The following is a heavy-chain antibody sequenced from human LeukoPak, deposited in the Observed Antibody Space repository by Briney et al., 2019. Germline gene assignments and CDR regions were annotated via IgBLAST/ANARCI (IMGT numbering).Heavy chain of an antibody. J-gene: IGHJ4*02. V-gene: IGHV3-13*01. CDR3: VRESNDVLTGYYDY. D-gene: IGHD3-9*01. CDR2: IGTIGDT. CDR1: GFTFSMYD. Sequence: GGSLRLSCSASGFTFSMYDFHWVRQAAGKGLEWVSAIGTIGDTHYADSVKGRFTISRENAKNSVYLQMDSLRAGDTAVYYCVRESNDVLTGYYDYWGQGILVTVSS.